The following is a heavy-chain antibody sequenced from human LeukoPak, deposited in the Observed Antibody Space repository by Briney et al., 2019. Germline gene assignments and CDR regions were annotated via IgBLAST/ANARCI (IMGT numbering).Heavy chain of an antibody. D-gene: IGHD3-22*01. CDR1: GGSISSADYY. V-gene: IGHV4-30-4*01. CDR2: IFYSGTT. Sequence: SQTLSLTCTVSGGSISSADYYWTWVRQPPGKGLEWIGYIFYSGTTYYKSSLKSRVTISVDTSKNQFSLKLSSVTAADTAVYYCARRRANSGYYRRQPQNWFDPWGQGTLVTVSS. CDR3: ARRRANSGYYRRQPQNWFDP. J-gene: IGHJ5*02.